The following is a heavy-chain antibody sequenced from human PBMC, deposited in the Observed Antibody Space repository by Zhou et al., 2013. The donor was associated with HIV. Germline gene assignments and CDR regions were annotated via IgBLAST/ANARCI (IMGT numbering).Heavy chain of an antibody. Sequence: QVQLVQSGAEVKKPGASVKVSCKASGYTFTTSDIHWVRQASGQGLEWMGWINPNSGKGYYAQRFQGRVTMSRNISTTTAHMELSSLTSEDTAVYYCARVLMEVRMHSSRWSREGRPSYYYNAMDVWDQGP. D-gene: IGHD6-13*01. J-gene: IGHJ6*02. V-gene: IGHV1-8*01. CDR2: INPNSGKG. CDR3: ARVLMEVRMHSSRWSREGRPSYYYNAMDV. CDR1: GYTFTTSD.